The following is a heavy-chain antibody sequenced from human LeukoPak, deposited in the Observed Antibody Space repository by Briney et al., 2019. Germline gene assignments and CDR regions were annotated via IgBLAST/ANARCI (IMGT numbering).Heavy chain of an antibody. D-gene: IGHD3-10*01. CDR2: INPNSGGT. CDR1: GYTFTGYY. Sequence: ASVKVSCKASGYTFTGYYVHWVRQAPGQGLEWMGWINPNSGGTNYAQKFQGRVTMTRDTSISTAYMELSRLRSDDTAVYYCASPNYYGSGSYFSGTSGDYWGQGTLVTVSS. CDR3: ASPNYYGSGSYFSGTSGDY. J-gene: IGHJ4*02. V-gene: IGHV1-2*02.